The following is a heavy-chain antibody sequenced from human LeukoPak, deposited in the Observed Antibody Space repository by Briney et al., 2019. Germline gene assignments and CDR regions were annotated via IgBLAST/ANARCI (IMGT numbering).Heavy chain of an antibody. CDR3: ARGGPNSRYFDWLLPHFDY. V-gene: IGHV3-21*01. D-gene: IGHD3-9*01. J-gene: IGHJ4*02. CDR2: ISSSSSYI. CDR1: GFTFSSYS. Sequence: KTGGSLRLSCAASGFTFSSYSMNWVRQAPGKGLEWVSSISSSSSYIYYAGSVKGRFTISRDNAKNSLYLQMNSLRAEDTAVYYCARGGPNSRYFDWLLPHFDYWGQGTLVTVSS.